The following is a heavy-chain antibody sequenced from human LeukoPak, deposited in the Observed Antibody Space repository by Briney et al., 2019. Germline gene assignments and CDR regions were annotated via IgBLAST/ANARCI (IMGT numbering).Heavy chain of an antibody. CDR2: IHTSGST. CDR1: GAPISKYD. J-gene: IGHJ4*02. V-gene: IGHV4-4*07. Sequence: SETLSLTCTVSGAPISKYDWSWIRQPAGKGLERISQIHTSGSTNYNPPLKSRVSMSIDTPENQVSLTIRSVTAADTAVYYCARRDISSGWSFDYWGQGILVTGSS. D-gene: IGHD6-19*01. CDR3: ARRDISSGWSFDY.